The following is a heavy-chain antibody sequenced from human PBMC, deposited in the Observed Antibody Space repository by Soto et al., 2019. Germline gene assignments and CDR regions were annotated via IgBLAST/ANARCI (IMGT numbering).Heavy chain of an antibody. Sequence: SETLSVTCAVSGFSISSGNWWTWVRQTPQRGLEYIGEIFHDGTANYYPSFERRVAISVDTSKNQFSLKLTSVTAADTAIYFCARLVYDTRLNYMYFDFWGQGALVTVSS. V-gene: IGHV4-4*02. CDR2: IFHDGTA. CDR1: GFSISSGNW. CDR3: ARLVYDTRLNYMYFDF. J-gene: IGHJ4*02. D-gene: IGHD2-8*01.